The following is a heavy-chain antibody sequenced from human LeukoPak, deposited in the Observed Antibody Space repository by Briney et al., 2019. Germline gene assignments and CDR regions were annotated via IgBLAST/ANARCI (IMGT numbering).Heavy chain of an antibody. CDR2: ISFDGDNE. J-gene: IGHJ3*02. D-gene: IGHD6-19*01. V-gene: IGHV3-30-3*01. CDR3: ARVGAGTISGAFDI. CDR1: GFTFSNYA. Sequence: GGSLRLSCATSGFTFSNYAIHWVRQAPGKGLEWVADISFDGDNEYYADSVRGRFMIARDNSKNTLYLQMNSLRAEDTAVYCCARVGAGTISGAFDIWGQGTMVTVSS.